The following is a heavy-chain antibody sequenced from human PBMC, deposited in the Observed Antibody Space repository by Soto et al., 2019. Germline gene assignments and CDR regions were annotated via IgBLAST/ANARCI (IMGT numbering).Heavy chain of an antibody. Sequence: ASVKVSCKASGYTFTSYAMRWVRQAPGQRLEWMGWINAGNGNTKYSQKFQGRVTITRDTSASTAYMELSSLRSEDTAVYYCARDRSSSGYSDAAFDIWGQGTMVTVSS. J-gene: IGHJ3*02. V-gene: IGHV1-3*01. CDR3: ARDRSSSGYSDAAFDI. CDR1: GYTFTSYA. D-gene: IGHD3-22*01. CDR2: INAGNGNT.